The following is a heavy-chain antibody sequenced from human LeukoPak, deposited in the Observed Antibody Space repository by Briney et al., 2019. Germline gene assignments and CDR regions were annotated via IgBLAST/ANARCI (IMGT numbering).Heavy chain of an antibody. CDR2: IDYSGST. J-gene: IGHJ4*02. Sequence: SETLSLTCTVSGGSITTYYWSWIRQPPGKGLEWIGYIDYSGSTNYNPSLKSRVTISIDTSKNQFSLKLNSVTAADTAVYYCARLNGGGWGQGTLVTVSS. V-gene: IGHV4-59*08. CDR3: ARLNGGG. D-gene: IGHD2-21*01. CDR1: GGSITTYY.